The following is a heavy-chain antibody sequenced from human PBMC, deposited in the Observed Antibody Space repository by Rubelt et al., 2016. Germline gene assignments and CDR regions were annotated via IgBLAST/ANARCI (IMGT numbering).Heavy chain of an antibody. J-gene: IGHJ4*02. CDR3: ANRNVYSSSGNIFDY. CDR2: IYWADDK. Sequence: QITLQESGPTLVKPTQTLTLTCTFSGFSISTTGVGVGWIRQSPGKALEWLALIYWADDKRYSPSLKSRLTITKDTSKNQVFLTRHKRDPGDTATYYCANRNVYSSSGNIFDYWGQGTLVTVSS. CDR1: GFSISTTGVG. D-gene: IGHD6-6*01. V-gene: IGHV2-5*02.